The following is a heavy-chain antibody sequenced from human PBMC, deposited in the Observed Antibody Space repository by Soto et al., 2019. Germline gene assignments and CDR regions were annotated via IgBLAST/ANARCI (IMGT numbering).Heavy chain of an antibody. V-gene: IGHV4-34*01. CDR1: GGSFSGYY. CDR3: ARVKIRSSSWYVASAFDI. Sequence: QVQLQQWGAGLLKPSETLSLTCAVYGGSFSGYYWSWIRQPPGKGLEWIGEINHSGSTNYNPSLKSRVTITVDPSKNQLSLKLSSVTAADTAVYYCARVKIRSSSWYVASAFDIWGQGTMVTVSS. J-gene: IGHJ3*02. CDR2: INHSGST. D-gene: IGHD6-13*01.